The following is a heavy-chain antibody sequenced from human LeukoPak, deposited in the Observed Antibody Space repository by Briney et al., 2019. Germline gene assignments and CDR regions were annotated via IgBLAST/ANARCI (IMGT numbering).Heavy chain of an antibody. Sequence: SQTLSLTCAISGDSVSSNSAAWNWIRQSPSRGLEWLGRTYHRSKWHSESAVSLKGRITINPDTSKNQFSLQLNSVAPEDTAVYYCARTTGHFDYWGQGTLVTVSS. CDR3: ARTTGHFDY. CDR1: GDSVSSNSAA. CDR2: TYHRSKWHS. V-gene: IGHV6-1*01. D-gene: IGHD2-8*02. J-gene: IGHJ4*02.